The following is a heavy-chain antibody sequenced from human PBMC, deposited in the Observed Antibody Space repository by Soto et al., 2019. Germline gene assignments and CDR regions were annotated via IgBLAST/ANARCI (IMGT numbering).Heavy chain of an antibody. CDR3: ARTDRDFYGLDV. J-gene: IGHJ6*02. CDR2: ISAAGDP. V-gene: IGHV3-13*05. CDR1: GFTFRNYD. Sequence: EVQLVESGGGLVQPGGSLRLSCEASGFTFRNYDMHWVRQGTGKGLEWVSGISAAGDPDYADSVESRFTIATENAPNLSFLQMSSLRVGETAVYYCARTDRDFYGLDVWGQGATVIVSS.